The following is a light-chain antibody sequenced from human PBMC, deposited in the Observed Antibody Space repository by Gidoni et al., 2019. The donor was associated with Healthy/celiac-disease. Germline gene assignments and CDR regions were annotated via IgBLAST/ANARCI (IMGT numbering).Light chain of an antibody. CDR1: SSDVGGYNY. J-gene: IGLJ2*01. CDR3: SSYTSSSTYVV. V-gene: IGLV2-14*01. CDR2: DVS. Sequence: QSALTQPASVSVSPGQSSTISCTGTSSDVGGYNYVSWYQQHPGKAPKLMIYDVSNRPSGVSNRFSGSKSGNTASLTISGLQAEDEADYYCSSYTSSSTYVVFGGGTKLTVL.